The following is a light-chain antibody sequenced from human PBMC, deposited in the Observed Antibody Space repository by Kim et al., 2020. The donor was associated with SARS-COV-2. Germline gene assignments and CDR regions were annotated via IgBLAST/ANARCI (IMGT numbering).Light chain of an antibody. Sequence: STSVGDRVIITCRASQSVGTWLAWYQQKPGKAPKLLIYKASTLQSGVPSRFNGSGSGTEFALTINSLQPDDFATYYCQQYRRSSYTFGQGTKLEI. CDR2: KAS. V-gene: IGKV1-5*03. CDR1: QSVGTW. J-gene: IGKJ2*01. CDR3: QQYRRSSYT.